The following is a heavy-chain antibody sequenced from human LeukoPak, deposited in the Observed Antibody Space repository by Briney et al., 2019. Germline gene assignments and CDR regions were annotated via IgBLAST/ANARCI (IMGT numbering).Heavy chain of an antibody. CDR1: GFTFSSYG. CDR3: ARGLGYSYGYGIDY. J-gene: IGHJ4*02. CDR2: ISYDGSNK. D-gene: IGHD5-18*01. V-gene: IGHV3-30*03. Sequence: PGGSLRLSCAASGFTFSSYGMHWVRQALGKGLEWVAVISYDGSNKYHADSVKGRFTISRDNSKNTLYLQMNSLRAEDTALYYCARGLGYSYGYGIDYWGQGTLVTVSS.